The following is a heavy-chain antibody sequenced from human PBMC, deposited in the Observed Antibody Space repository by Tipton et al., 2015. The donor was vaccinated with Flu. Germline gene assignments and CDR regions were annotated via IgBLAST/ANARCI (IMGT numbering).Heavy chain of an antibody. CDR2: INHSGTT. CDR3: ARDAVVTPRVFDV. D-gene: IGHD4-23*01. V-gene: IGHV4-34*01. CDR1: GGSFSAYY. J-gene: IGHJ3*01. Sequence: LRLSCAVYGGSFSAYYWSWIRQPPGKGLEWVGEINHSGTTNYNPSLTSRVTISADTSKKQFSLRLTSVTAADTAVYYCARDAVVTPRVFDVWGQGTMVTVSS.